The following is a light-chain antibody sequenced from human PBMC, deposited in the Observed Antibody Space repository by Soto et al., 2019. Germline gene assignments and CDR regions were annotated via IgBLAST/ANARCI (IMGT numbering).Light chain of an antibody. V-gene: IGLV2-14*01. J-gene: IGLJ1*01. CDR2: DVS. CDR3: SSYTSSSTYV. Sequence: QSVLTQPASVSGSPGQSITITCTGSPSDIGSYNYVSWYLQDPGKAPKLIIYDVSYRPSGVSNRFFGSKSGNTASLTISALQAEDEADYYCSSYTSSSTYVFGTGTKLTVL. CDR1: PSDIGSYNY.